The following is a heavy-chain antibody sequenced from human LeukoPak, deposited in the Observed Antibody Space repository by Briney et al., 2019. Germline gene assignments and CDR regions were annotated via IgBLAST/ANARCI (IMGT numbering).Heavy chain of an antibody. CDR2: IYTDGST. Sequence: PGGSLRLSCAASGFTVSSNYMSWVRQAPGKGLEWVSVIYTDGSTYYADSVKGRFTISRDNSKNTLYLQMNNLSAEDTAVYWCVATGGYAYGYNWGQGTLATVSS. V-gene: IGHV3-53*01. CDR3: VATGGYAYGYN. D-gene: IGHD3-16*01. J-gene: IGHJ4*02. CDR1: GFTVSSNY.